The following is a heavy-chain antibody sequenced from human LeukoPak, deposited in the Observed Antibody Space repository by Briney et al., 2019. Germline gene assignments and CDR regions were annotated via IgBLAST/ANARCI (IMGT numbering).Heavy chain of an antibody. Sequence: ASVKVSCKASGYTFTTYYMHWMRQAPGQGPEWMGIINPRGGSTDYSQKFQGRITMTSDTSTSTVYMELSSLRSDDTAVYFCARVGSAAATADYWGQGTLVTVSS. CDR2: INPRGGST. D-gene: IGHD6-25*01. V-gene: IGHV1-46*01. CDR1: GYTFTTYY. J-gene: IGHJ4*02. CDR3: ARVGSAAATADY.